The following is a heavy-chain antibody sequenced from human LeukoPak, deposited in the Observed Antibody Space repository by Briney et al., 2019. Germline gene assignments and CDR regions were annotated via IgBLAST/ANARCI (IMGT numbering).Heavy chain of an antibody. CDR2: IYYSGTT. CDR1: GGSISNYY. J-gene: IGHJ4*02. CDR3: ARIAYSSGFYYFDF. V-gene: IGHV4-59*08. D-gene: IGHD3-22*01. Sequence: SETLSLTCTVSGGSISNYYWSWIRQPPGKGLEWIGYIYYSGTTNYNPSLKSRVTMSIDTSKNQFSLKLRSVTAADTAVYYCARIAYSSGFYYFDFWGQGALVTVSS.